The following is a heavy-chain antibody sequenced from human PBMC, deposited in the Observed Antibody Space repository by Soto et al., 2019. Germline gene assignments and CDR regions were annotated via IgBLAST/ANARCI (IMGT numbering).Heavy chain of an antibody. CDR2: LEMDDDDK. Sequence: GPPLVNTTDTLTLTCNFSVCSLTSPGMCMSWTRQPPGRCLEWLALLEMDDDDKYYSTSXXTRLPISKDSRENQVVLTMANMDPADTGTYYCARAIRVARGFNGMDVRGHGATVTVSS. CDR1: VCSLTSPGMC. CDR3: ARAIRVARGFNGMDV. V-gene: IGHV2-70*13. D-gene: IGHD2-2*02. J-gene: IGHJ6*01.